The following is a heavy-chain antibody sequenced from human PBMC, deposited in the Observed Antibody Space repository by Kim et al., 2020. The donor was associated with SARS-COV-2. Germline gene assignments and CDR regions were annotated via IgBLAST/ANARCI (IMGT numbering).Heavy chain of an antibody. J-gene: IGHJ6*02. CDR2: ISSSSSYT. Sequence: GGSLRLSCAASGFTFSDYYMSWIRQAPGKGLEWVSYISSSSSYTNYADSVKGRFTIARDNAKNSLYLQMNSLRAEDTAVYYCARDRVVPAAIGSYYGMDVWGQGTTVTVSS. CDR1: GFTFSDYY. D-gene: IGHD2-2*01. V-gene: IGHV3-11*05. CDR3: ARDRVVPAAIGSYYGMDV.